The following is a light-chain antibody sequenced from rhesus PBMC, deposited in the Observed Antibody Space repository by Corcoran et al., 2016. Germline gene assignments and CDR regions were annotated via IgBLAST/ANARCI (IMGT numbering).Light chain of an antibody. CDR2: GAS. V-gene: IGKV3-42*01. Sequence: EIVMTQSPATLSLSPGERATLSCRASQSVSSSLVWFQQKLGQAPKLLINGASSRATGIPDRFSVSGSGTEFTLTISSLEPGDVGIYYCQQDYSGPWTFGQGTKVEIK. CDR1: QSVSSS. CDR3: QQDYSGPWT. J-gene: IGKJ1*01.